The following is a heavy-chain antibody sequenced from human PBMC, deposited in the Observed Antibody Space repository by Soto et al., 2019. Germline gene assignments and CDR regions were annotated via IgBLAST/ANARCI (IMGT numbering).Heavy chain of an antibody. CDR1: GGSISSSSYY. D-gene: IGHD3-3*01. CDR3: ARSERFLEWLLSDYFDY. CDR2: IYYSGST. J-gene: IGHJ4*02. Sequence: SETLSLTCTVSGGSISSSSYYWGWIRQPPGKGLEWIGSIYYSGSTYYNPSLKSRVTISVDTSKNQFSLKLSSVTAADTAVYYCARSERFLEWLLSDYFDYWGQGTLVTVSS. V-gene: IGHV4-39*01.